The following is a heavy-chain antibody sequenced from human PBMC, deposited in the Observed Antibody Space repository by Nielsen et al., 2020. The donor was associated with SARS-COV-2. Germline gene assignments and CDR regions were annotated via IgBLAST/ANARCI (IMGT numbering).Heavy chain of an antibody. V-gene: IGHV3-53*01. D-gene: IGHD4-23*01. J-gene: IGHJ4*02. Sequence: GESLKISCAASGLTVSGNYMTWVRQAPGKGLEWVSVIYSGGTTYYADSVKDRFTISRDNSKNTLYLQMNGLKTEDTAVYYCSSPTVAYWGQGTLVTVSS. CDR1: GLTVSGNY. CDR2: IYSGGTT. CDR3: SSPTVAY.